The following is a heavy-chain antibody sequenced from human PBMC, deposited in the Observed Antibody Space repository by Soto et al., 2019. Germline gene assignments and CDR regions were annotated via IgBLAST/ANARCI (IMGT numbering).Heavy chain of an antibody. D-gene: IGHD1-26*01. CDR1: GFSFINAW. V-gene: IGHV3-15*05. CDR3: IAIIPKPKWALGP. Sequence: GWSLRLSCTASGFSFINAWMSWFRQSPGKGLDWVGRIKSKTDGGTTDYAQPVKGRFTISRDDAKQTLYGQMTSLRAEDTAVYYCIAIIPKPKWALGPWGQGTLVTVSS. CDR2: IKSKTDGGTT. J-gene: IGHJ5*02.